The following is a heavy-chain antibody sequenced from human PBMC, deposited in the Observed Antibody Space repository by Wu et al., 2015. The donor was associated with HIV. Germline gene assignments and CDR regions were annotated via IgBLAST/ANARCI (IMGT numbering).Heavy chain of an antibody. CDR2: INPIGTST. Sequence: QVQLVQSGAEVKKPGASVKVSCKTSGNTFSNYYMQWVRQAPGKGLEWVAMINPIGTSTKYAQKFQGRLTVTRDTSTGVVYMELNSLRSEDTAVYYCTKTSALIRGAWDWFDTWGPGTLVSVSS. CDR3: TKTSALIRGAWDWFDT. CDR1: GNTFSNYY. D-gene: IGHD1-26*01. J-gene: IGHJ5*02. V-gene: IGHV1-46*01.